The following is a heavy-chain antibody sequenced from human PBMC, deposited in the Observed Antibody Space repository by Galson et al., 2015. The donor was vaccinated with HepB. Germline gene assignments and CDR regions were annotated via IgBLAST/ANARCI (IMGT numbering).Heavy chain of an antibody. Sequence: SLRLSCAASGFTFDTYAMSWVRQAPGKGLEWVSAISVTGGSTYYADSVKGRFTISRDTSKHTLFLQMNSLRAEDTAVYYCAKVRREEFDYWGQGTLVTVSS. J-gene: IGHJ4*02. V-gene: IGHV3-23*01. CDR1: GFTFDTYA. CDR2: ISVTGGST. CDR3: AKVRREEFDY.